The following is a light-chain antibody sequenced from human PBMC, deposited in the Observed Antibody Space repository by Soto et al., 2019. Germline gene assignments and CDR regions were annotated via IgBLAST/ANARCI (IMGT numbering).Light chain of an antibody. CDR1: SSDVGGYNY. J-gene: IGLJ1*01. CDR2: DVS. CDR3: CSYTTSNTRQIV. Sequence: QCALTQPASVSGSHGQSITISCTGTSSDVGGYNYVSWYQQHPGKAPKFMIYDVSNRPSGVSNRFSGSKSGNTASLTISGLQAEDEADYYCCSYTTSNTRQIVFGTGTKATVL. V-gene: IGLV2-14*01.